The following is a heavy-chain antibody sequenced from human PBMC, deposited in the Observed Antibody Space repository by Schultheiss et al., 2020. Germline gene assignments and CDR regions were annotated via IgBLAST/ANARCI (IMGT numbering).Heavy chain of an antibody. CDR1: GLIVSTNY. Sequence: GGSLRLSCEASGLIVSTNYMSWVRQAPGKGLEWVSAISGSGGSTYYADSVKGRFTISRDNAKNSLYLQMNSLRAEDTAVYYCARVRSYCSSTSCYVNWFDPWGQGTLVTVSS. CDR2: ISGSGGST. CDR3: ARVRSYCSSTSCYVNWFDP. J-gene: IGHJ5*02. V-gene: IGHV3-11*04. D-gene: IGHD2-2*01.